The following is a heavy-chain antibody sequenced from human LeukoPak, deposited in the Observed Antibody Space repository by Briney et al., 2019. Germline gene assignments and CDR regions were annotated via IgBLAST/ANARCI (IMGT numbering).Heavy chain of an antibody. CDR2: ISSSSSTI. Sequence: GGSLRLSCAASGFTFSSYSVNWVRQAPGKGLEWVSYISSSSSTIYYADSVKGRFTISRDKAKNSLFLQMNSLRDDDTAVYYCARDRVLGSSEGFDYWGQGTLVTVSS. D-gene: IGHD6-13*01. CDR1: GFTFSSYS. V-gene: IGHV3-48*02. J-gene: IGHJ4*02. CDR3: ARDRVLGSSEGFDY.